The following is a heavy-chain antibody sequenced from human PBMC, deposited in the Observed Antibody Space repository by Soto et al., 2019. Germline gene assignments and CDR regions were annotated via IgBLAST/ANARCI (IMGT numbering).Heavy chain of an antibody. CDR3: ARDEDYYDSSGYGMDV. J-gene: IGHJ6*02. V-gene: IGHV1-18*01. Sequence: QVQLVQSGAEVKKPGASVKVSCKASGYTFTSYGISWVRQAPGQGLEWMGWISAYNGNTNYAQKLQGRVTMTTDTSTSTAYMELRSLRSGDTAVYYCARDEDYYDSSGYGMDVWGQGITVTVSS. D-gene: IGHD3-22*01. CDR1: GYTFTSYG. CDR2: ISAYNGNT.